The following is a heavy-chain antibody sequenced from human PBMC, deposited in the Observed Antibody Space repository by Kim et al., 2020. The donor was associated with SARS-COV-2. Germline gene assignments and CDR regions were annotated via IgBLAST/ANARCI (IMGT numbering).Heavy chain of an antibody. CDR3: ARSAKGQWLLGDFDY. V-gene: IGHV1-3*01. D-gene: IGHD6-19*01. J-gene: IGHJ4*02. Sequence: QKFQGRVTITRDTSASTAYMELSSLRSEDTAVYYCARSAKGQWLLGDFDYWGQGTLITVSS.